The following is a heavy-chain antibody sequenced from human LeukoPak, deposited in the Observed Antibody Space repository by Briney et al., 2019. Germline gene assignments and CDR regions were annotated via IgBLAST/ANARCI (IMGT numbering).Heavy chain of an antibody. D-gene: IGHD3-22*01. V-gene: IGHV3-7*01. CDR3: ARDRTYYDSSGIYYNCFDP. J-gene: IGHJ5*02. CDR1: GFTFSRYW. Sequence: PGGSLRLSCAASGFTFSRYWMSWVRQAPGKGLEWVADIKQDGSDKYYVDSVKGRFTISRDDAKNSLYLQMNSLRAEDTAVYYCARDRTYYDSSGIYYNCFDPWGQGTLVTVSS. CDR2: IKQDGSDK.